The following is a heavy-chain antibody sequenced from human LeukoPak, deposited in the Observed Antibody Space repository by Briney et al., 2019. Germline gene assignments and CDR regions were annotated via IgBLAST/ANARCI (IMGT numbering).Heavy chain of an antibody. V-gene: IGHV3-30-3*01. CDR2: ISYDGSNK. D-gene: IGHD2-21*02. CDR3: ARDFLAYCGGGCSPPTSP. CDR1: GFTFSSYA. J-gene: IGHJ5*02. Sequence: PGRSLRLSCAASGFTFSSYAMHWVRQAPGKGLEWVAVISYDGSNKYYADSVKGRFTISRDNSKNTLYLQMNSLRAEDTAVYYCARDFLAYCGGGCSPPTSPWGQGTLVTVSS.